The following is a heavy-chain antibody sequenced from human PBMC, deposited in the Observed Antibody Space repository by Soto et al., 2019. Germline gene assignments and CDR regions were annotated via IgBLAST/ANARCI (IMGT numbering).Heavy chain of an antibody. Sequence: PGGSLRLSCVGSGFTFDDHTMHWVRQVAGKGLEWVSLITWDGESSFYADSVKGRFTISRDNSKRSLSLQMNSLRIEDTALYYCAKEKNRIFGSWGHGTLVTVSS. CDR2: ITWDGESS. J-gene: IGHJ4*01. CDR3: AKEKNRIFGS. CDR1: GFTFDDHT. V-gene: IGHV3-43*01.